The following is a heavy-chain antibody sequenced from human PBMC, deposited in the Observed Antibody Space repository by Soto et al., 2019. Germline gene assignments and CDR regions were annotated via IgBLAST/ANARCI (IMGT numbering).Heavy chain of an antibody. CDR2: ISYDGSNK. Sequence: GGSLRLSCAASGFTFISYGMHWVRQAPGKGLEWVAVISYDGSNKYYADSVKGRFTISRDNSKNTLYLQMNSLRAEDTAVYYCAKALLLITIFGVVISKYYYYYGMDVWGQGTTVTVSS. CDR1: GFTFISYG. J-gene: IGHJ6*02. D-gene: IGHD3-3*01. CDR3: AKALLLITIFGVVISKYYYYYGMDV. V-gene: IGHV3-30*18.